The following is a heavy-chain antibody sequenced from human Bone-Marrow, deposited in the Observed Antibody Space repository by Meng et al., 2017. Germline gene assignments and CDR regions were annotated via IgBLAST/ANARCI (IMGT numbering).Heavy chain of an antibody. V-gene: IGHV3-30*14. CDR1: GFTFSTYA. D-gene: IGHD6-19*01. Sequence: GESLKISCVASGFTFSTYAMHWVRQAPGKGLEWVAVISYDGSVKKYADSVRGRFTISRDHSKNTLYLQMDTLSSEDTAVYYCARASGWTGPFYCYAMDVWGQGTTVTVSS. J-gene: IGHJ6*02. CDR3: ARASGWTGPFYCYAMDV. CDR2: ISYDGSVK.